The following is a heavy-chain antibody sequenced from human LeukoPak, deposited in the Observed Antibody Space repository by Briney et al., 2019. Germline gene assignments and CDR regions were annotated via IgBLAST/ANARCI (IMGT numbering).Heavy chain of an antibody. Sequence: SETLSLTCTVSGGSISGYYWSWIRQPPGKGLEWIGYFYYSGSTNYNPSLKSRVTISVDTSKNQFSLKLNSVTAADTAIYYCARSVSWGLLVRDDAFDIWGQGTMVTVSS. J-gene: IGHJ3*02. D-gene: IGHD2-21*01. CDR2: FYYSGST. CDR3: ARSVSWGLLVRDDAFDI. CDR1: GGSISGYY. V-gene: IGHV4-59*01.